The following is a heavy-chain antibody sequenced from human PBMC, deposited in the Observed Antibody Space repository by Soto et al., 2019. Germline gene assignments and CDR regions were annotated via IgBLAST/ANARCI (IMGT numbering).Heavy chain of an antibody. V-gene: IGHV1-69*13. CDR2: IIPIFGTA. J-gene: IGHJ3*02. D-gene: IGHD1-26*01. Sequence: SVKVSCKASGCTFSSYAISWVRPAPGQVREWRGGIIPIFGTANYAQNFQGRVTITADESTSTAYMELSRLRSEDTAVYYCAKSIVGATYGVDIEGQGTIVTVSS. CDR1: GCTFSSYA. CDR3: AKSIVGATYGVDI.